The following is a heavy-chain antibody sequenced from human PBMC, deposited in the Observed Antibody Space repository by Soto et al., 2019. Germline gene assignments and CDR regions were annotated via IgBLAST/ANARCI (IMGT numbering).Heavy chain of an antibody. CDR2: IYYSGST. CDR1: GGSISPHY. V-gene: IGHV4-59*11. Sequence: SETLSLTCTVSGGSISPHYWSWIRQPPGKGLEWIAYIYYSGSTNYNPSLKSRVTISVDTSKNQFSLKLSSVTAADTAVYYCARDPGSGSYYGWFDPWGQGTLVTVSS. J-gene: IGHJ5*02. D-gene: IGHD3-10*01. CDR3: ARDPGSGSYYGWFDP.